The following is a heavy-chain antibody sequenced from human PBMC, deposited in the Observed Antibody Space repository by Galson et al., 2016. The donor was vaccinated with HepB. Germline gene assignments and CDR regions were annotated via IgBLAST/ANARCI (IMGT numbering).Heavy chain of an antibody. CDR2: ISGSGGGS. J-gene: IGHJ1*01. CDR3: AKELAMSGTYFQH. D-gene: IGHD6-19*01. V-gene: IGHV3-23*01. CDR1: EFTFVNYA. Sequence: SLRLSCAASEFTFVNYAMSWVRQAPGKGLEWVSSISGSGGGSYYADSVKDRFTISRDNSKNTLYLQLNSLRAEDTALYYCAKELAMSGTYFQHWGQGTLLTVSS.